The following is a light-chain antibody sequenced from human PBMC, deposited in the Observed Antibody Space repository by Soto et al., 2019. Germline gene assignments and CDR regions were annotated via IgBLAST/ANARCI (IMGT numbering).Light chain of an antibody. CDR1: SSNVGSYKL. CDR3: SSYTTIKTVV. Sequence: QSVLTQPASVSGSPGQSITISCTGTSSNVGSYKLVSWYQQHPGKAPKLIIFEVSNRPSGISDRFSGFKSANTAYLTISGVQPEDEADYHCSSYTTIKTVVFGGGTKVTVL. V-gene: IGLV2-14*02. J-gene: IGLJ2*01. CDR2: EVS.